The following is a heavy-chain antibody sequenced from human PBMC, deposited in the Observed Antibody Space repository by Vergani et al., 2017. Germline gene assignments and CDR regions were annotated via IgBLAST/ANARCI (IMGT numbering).Heavy chain of an antibody. CDR2: IYSGGST. V-gene: IGHV3-53*02. D-gene: IGHD3-3*01. CDR1: GFTVSSNY. Sequence: EVQLVETGGGLIQPGGSLRLSCAASGFTVSSNYMSWVRQAPGKGLEWVSVIYSGGSTYYADSVKGRFTISRDNSKNTLYLQMNSLRAEDTAVYYCAGGPSPGRDYDFWSGYYTVPHYFDYWGQGTLVTVSS. CDR3: AGGPSPGRDYDFWSGYYTVPHYFDY. J-gene: IGHJ4*02.